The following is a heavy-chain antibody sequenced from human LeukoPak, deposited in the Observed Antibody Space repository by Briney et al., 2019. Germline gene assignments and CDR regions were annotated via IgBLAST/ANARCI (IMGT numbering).Heavy chain of an antibody. CDR2: IYYSGST. V-gene: IGHV4-39*07. CDR3: ARGHSSGWYPDAEYFQH. CDR1: GGSISSYY. D-gene: IGHD6-19*01. Sequence: KPSETLSLTCTVSGGSISSYYWGWIRQPPGKGLEWIGSIYYSGSTYYNPSLKSRVTISVDTSKNQFSLKLSSVTAANTAVYYCARGHSSGWYPDAEYFQHWGQGTLVTVSS. J-gene: IGHJ1*01.